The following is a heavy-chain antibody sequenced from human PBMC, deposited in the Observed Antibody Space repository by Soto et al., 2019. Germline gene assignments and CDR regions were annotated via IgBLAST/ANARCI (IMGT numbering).Heavy chain of an antibody. CDR1: GFTFSSFS. V-gene: IGHV3-48*02. CDR3: ARDLGWAFDC. D-gene: IGHD6-19*01. CDR2: IGGGGRLI. J-gene: IGHJ4*02. Sequence: EVQLVESGGGLVQRGGSLRLSCAASGFTFSSFSMNWVRQAPGRGLEWISYIGGGGRLISYADSVKGRFAISRDNAQNSLYLQMDSRRDEDTAVYYCARDLGWAFDCWGQGTLVTVSS.